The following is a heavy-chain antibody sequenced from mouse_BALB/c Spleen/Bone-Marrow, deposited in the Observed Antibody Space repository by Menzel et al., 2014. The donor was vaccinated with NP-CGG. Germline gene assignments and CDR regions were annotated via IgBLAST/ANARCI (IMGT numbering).Heavy chain of an antibody. V-gene: IGHV5-12-1*01. J-gene: IGHJ3*02. CDR1: GFAFSSYD. CDR2: ISSGGGST. D-gene: IGHD1-1*01. Sequence: EVQRVESGGGLVKPGGSLKLSCAASGFAFSSYDMSWVRQTPEKRLEWVAYISSGGGSTYYADTVKGRFTISRDNAENTLYLQMSSLKSEDTAMYYCARQILRGFGYWGQGTPVTVSA. CDR3: ARQILRGFGY.